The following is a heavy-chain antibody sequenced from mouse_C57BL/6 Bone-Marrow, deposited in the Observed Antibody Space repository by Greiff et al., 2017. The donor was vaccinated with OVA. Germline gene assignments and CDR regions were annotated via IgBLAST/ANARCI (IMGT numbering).Heavy chain of an antibody. D-gene: IGHD1-1*01. CDR2: IYPGNSDT. V-gene: IGHV1-5*01. J-gene: IGHJ4*01. CDR3: TRSLITTVVARDYAMDY. Sequence: VQLQQSGTVLARPGASVKMSCKTSGYTFTSYWMHWVKQRPGQGLEWIGAIYPGNSDTSYNQKFKGKAKLTAVTSASTAYMELSSLTNEDSAVYYCTRSLITTVVARDYAMDYWGQGTSVTVSS. CDR1: GYTFTSYW.